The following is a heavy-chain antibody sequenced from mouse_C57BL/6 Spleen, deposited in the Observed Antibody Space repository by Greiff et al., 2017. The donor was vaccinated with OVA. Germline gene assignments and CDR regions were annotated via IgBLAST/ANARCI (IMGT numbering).Heavy chain of an antibody. J-gene: IGHJ2*01. CDR2: ISSGGSYT. D-gene: IGHD4-1*01. V-gene: IGHV5-6*02. CDR3: ARGAGGGGY. CDR1: GFTFSSYG. Sequence: EVKLVESGGDLVKPGGSLKLSCAASGFTFSSYGMSWVRQTPDKRLEWVATISSGGSYTYYPDSVKGRFTISRDNAKNTLYLQMSSLKSEDTAMYYWARGAGGGGYWGQGTTLTVSS.